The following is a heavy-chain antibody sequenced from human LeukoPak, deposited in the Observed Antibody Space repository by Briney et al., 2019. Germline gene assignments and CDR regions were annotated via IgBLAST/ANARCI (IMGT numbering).Heavy chain of an antibody. Sequence: SETLSLTCTVSGGSTTSNYWTWMRQPPGKGLELIGFFYYSGSTNYNPSLKSRVTISLDTSKNQFSLKLTSVTAADTAVYYCARARYGSTSCPYYFDYWGQGTLVTVSS. D-gene: IGHD2-2*01. CDR2: FYYSGST. CDR3: ARARYGSTSCPYYFDY. V-gene: IGHV4-59*01. J-gene: IGHJ4*02. CDR1: GGSTTSNY.